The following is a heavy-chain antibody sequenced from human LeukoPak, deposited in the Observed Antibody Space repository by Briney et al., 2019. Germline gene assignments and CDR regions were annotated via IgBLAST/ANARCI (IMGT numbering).Heavy chain of an antibody. CDR1: GFTFSSYG. CDR3: AKKIFDY. V-gene: IGHV3-30*18. Sequence: GSLRLSCAASGFTFSSYGMHWVRQAPGKGLEWVAVISYDGSNKYYADSVKGRFTISRDNSKNTLYLQMNSLRAEDTAVYYCAKKIFDYWGQGTLVTVSS. CDR2: ISYDGSNK. J-gene: IGHJ4*02.